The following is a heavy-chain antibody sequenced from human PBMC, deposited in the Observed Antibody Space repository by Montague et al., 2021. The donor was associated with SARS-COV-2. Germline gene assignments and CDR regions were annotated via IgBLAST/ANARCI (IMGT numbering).Heavy chain of an antibody. CDR2: IDWGDDK. D-gene: IGHD4-23*01. CDR3: ARSYGTTVVTRAFDY. Sequence: VKPTQTLTLTCTFSGFSLSTSGMCVSWIRQPPGKALEWLTLIDWGDDKYYSTSLKTRLTISKDTPKNQVVLTMTNMDPVDTATYYCARSYGTTVVTRAFDYWGQGTLVTVSS. V-gene: IGHV2-70*01. CDR1: GFSLSTSGMC. J-gene: IGHJ4*02.